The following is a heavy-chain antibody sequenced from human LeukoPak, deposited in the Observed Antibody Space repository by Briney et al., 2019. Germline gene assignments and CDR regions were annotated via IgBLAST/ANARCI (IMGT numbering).Heavy chain of an antibody. V-gene: IGHV3-9*01. CDR2: ISWNSGSI. D-gene: IGHD1-26*01. J-gene: IGHJ3*02. Sequence: PGRSLRLSCAASGFTFDDYAMHWVRQAPGEGLEWVSGISWNSGSIGYADSVKGRFTISRGNAKNSLYLQMNSLRAEDTALYYCAKDKGVGAAGWDAFDIWGQGTMVTVSS. CDR3: AKDKGVGAAGWDAFDI. CDR1: GFTFDDYA.